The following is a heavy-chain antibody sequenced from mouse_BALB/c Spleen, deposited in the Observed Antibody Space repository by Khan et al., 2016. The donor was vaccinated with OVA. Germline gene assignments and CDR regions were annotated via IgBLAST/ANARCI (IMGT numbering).Heavy chain of an antibody. J-gene: IGHJ1*01. CDR3: ARSASYWYFDV. V-gene: IGHV9-1*02. CDR1: GYTFTNYG. CDR2: INTYTGET. Sequence: QVQLVQSGPELKKPGESVKISCKASGYTFTNYGMNWVKQAPGKGLKWMGWINTYTGETTYTDDFKGRFTITLETSASTAYLQLNNLTIEDMATYFCARSASYWYFDVWGPGTTVTVSS.